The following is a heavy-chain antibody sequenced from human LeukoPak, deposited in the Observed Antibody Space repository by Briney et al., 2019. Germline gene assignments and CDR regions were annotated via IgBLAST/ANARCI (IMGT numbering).Heavy chain of an antibody. Sequence: SETLSLTCAVSGGSISSSGYYRAWIRQPPGKGLEWIGGVYYNGDTYYNPSLKSRVTISVDMSKNQFSLKLSSVTAADTAVYYCARVNYYDSSGYYIDYWGQGTLVTVSS. J-gene: IGHJ4*02. CDR3: ARVNYYDSSGYYIDY. V-gene: IGHV4-39*07. CDR2: VYYNGDT. D-gene: IGHD3-22*01. CDR1: GGSISSSGYY.